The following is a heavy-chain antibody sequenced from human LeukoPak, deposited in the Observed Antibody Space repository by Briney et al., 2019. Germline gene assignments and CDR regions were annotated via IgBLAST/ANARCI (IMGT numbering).Heavy chain of an antibody. V-gene: IGHV3-7*01. D-gene: IGHD6-19*01. CDR2: IKEDGSEK. CDR3: ARESRIAVAGDDY. J-gene: IGHJ4*02. Sequence: SWIRQPPGEGLEWVANIKEDGSEKYYVDSVKGRFTISRDNAKNSLYLQMNSLRAEDTAVYYCARESRIAVAGDDYWGQGTLVTVSS.